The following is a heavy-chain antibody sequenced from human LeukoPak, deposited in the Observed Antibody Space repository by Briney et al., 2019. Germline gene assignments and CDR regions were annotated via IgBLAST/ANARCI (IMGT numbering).Heavy chain of an antibody. D-gene: IGHD1-26*01. Sequence: GGSLRLYCAASGFTFSSYWMHWVRQAPGKGLVWVSRINSDGSSTSYADSVKGRFTISRDNAKNTLYLQMNSLRAEDTAVYYCARDRNSGSYYSDYWGQGTLVTVSS. CDR2: INSDGSST. J-gene: IGHJ4*02. V-gene: IGHV3-74*01. CDR1: GFTFSSYW. CDR3: ARDRNSGSYYSDY.